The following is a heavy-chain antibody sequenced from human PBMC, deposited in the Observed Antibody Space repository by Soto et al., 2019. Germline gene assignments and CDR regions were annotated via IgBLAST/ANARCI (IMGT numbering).Heavy chain of an antibody. Sequence: SETLSLTCTVSGGSISSYYWSRIRQPPGKGLEWIGYIYYSGSTNYNPSLKSRVTISVDTSKNQFSLKLSSVTAADTAVYYCARGGSVYYYDSSGRFDYWGQGTLVTVSS. V-gene: IGHV4-59*01. CDR2: IYYSGST. J-gene: IGHJ4*02. CDR1: GGSISSYY. CDR3: ARGGSVYYYDSSGRFDY. D-gene: IGHD3-22*01.